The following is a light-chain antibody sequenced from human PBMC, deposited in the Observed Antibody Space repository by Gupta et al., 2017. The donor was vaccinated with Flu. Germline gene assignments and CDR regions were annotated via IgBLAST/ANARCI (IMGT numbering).Light chain of an antibody. V-gene: IGLV2-14*01. Sequence: SALTQPASVSGSPGPSITISCTGTSSDVGGYNYVSWYPQHPGKAPKLMIYEVSNRPAGAASRFSASKAGNTASLTISAPQEEDEADYYCSADTSSSTVVFGGGTKLTVL. CDR2: EVS. J-gene: IGLJ2*01. CDR1: SSDVGGYNY. CDR3: SADTSSSTVV.